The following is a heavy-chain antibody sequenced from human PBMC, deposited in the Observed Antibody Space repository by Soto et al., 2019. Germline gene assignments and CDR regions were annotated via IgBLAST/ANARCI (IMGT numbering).Heavy chain of an antibody. V-gene: IGHV1-69*06. J-gene: IGHJ5*02. CDR1: GGTFRNYA. D-gene: IGHD5-18*01. CDR2: IIPLSGTP. Sequence: QVQLVQSGAEVKTPGSSVKGSCKASGGTFRNYALTWVRQAPGQGLEWMGGIIPLSGTPNYAQKFQGRVTITADKSTTPVSMELSGLRSEDTAVYYCTRGIQLWSWCQGTLVTVSS. CDR3: TRGIQLWS.